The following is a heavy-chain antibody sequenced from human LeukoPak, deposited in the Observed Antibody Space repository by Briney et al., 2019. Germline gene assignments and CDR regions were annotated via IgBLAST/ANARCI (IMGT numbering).Heavy chain of an antibody. J-gene: IGHJ4*02. Sequence: GGSLRLSCAASGFTFSSYAMSWVRQAPGKGLEWVSAISGSGGSTYYADSVKGRFTISRDNSKNTLYLQMNSLRAEDTAVYYCAVHSSDYYSIGIWGQGTLVTVSS. CDR3: AVHSSDYYSIGI. D-gene: IGHD3-22*01. CDR2: ISGSGGST. CDR1: GFTFSSYA. V-gene: IGHV3-23*01.